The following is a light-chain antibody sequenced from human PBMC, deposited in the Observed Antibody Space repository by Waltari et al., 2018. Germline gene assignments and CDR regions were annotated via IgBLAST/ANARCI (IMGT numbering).Light chain of an antibody. CDR2: EVS. J-gene: IGLJ3*02. V-gene: IGLV2-14*01. CDR1: SRDVGAYNF. Sequence: QSALTQPVSVSESPGQSITISCTGTSRDVGAYNFVSWYQPHPGKAPKLMIYEVSNRPSGVSSRFSASKSGNTASLTISGLQAEDEADYYCTSFTSRSTWVFGGGTKLTVL. CDR3: TSFTSRSTWV.